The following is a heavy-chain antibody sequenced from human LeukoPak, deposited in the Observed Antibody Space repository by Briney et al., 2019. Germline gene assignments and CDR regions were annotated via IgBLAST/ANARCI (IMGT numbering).Heavy chain of an antibody. V-gene: IGHV3-23*01. CDR3: AKDRVEMAILIDY. CDR2: IIGSVGST. CDR1: GFTFSSYT. J-gene: IGHJ4*02. Sequence: GGSLKLSCAASGFTFSSYTMSWVRQAPGKGLEWVSAIIGSVGSTYYADYVKGRFTISRDNSKNTPYLQLNSLRSEDTAVYYCAKDRVEMAILIDYWGQGTLVTVSS. D-gene: IGHD5-24*01.